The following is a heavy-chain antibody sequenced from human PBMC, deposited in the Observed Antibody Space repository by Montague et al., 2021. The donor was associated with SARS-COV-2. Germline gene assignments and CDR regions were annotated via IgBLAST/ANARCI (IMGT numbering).Heavy chain of an antibody. Sequence: SETLSLTCAVSGGSISSSNWWSWVRQPPGKGLEWIGEIYHSGSTNYNPSLKSRVTISVDKSKNQFSLKLSSVTAADTAVYYCARAPATIFGVVKQIDYWGQGTLVTVSS. CDR3: ARAPATIFGVVKQIDY. D-gene: IGHD3-3*01. V-gene: IGHV4-4*02. J-gene: IGHJ4*02. CDR2: IYHSGST. CDR1: GGSISSSNW.